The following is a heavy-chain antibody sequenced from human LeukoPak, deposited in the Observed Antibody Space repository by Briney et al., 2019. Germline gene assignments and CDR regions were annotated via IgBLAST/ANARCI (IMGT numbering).Heavy chain of an antibody. CDR2: ISSSSSTI. D-gene: IGHD3-3*01. Sequence: GRSLRLSCAASGFTFSSYSMNWVRQAPGKGLEWVSYISSSSSTIYYADSVKGRFTISRDNAKNSLYLQMNSLRAEDTAVYYCARDHYDFWSGYSNDAFDIWGQGTMVTVSS. V-gene: IGHV3-48*01. CDR3: ARDHYDFWSGYSNDAFDI. CDR1: GFTFSSYS. J-gene: IGHJ3*02.